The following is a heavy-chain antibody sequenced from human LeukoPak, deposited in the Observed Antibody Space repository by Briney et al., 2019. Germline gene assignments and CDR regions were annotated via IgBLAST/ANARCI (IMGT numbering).Heavy chain of an antibody. CDR3: ARDGPDNWNDGSYFDY. CDR2: ISYDGSNK. CDR1: GFTFSSYA. Sequence: PGGPLRLSCAASGFTFSSYAMHWVPPAPGKGLEGGAVISYDGSNKYYADSVKGRFTISRDNSKTTLYLQMNSLRAEDTAVYYCARDGPDNWNDGSYFDYGGQGTLVTVSS. J-gene: IGHJ4*02. V-gene: IGHV3-30*04. D-gene: IGHD1-20*01.